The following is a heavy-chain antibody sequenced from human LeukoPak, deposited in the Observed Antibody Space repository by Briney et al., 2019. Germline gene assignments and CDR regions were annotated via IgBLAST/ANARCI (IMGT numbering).Heavy chain of an antibody. D-gene: IGHD6-19*01. Sequence: SETLSLTCTVSGGSISSYYWSWIRQPAGKGLELLGRIYTSGSTNYNPSLKSRVTMSVDTSKNQFSLKLSSVTAADTAVYYCARSVAGTHYYYYYMDVWGKGTTVTVSS. CDR1: GGSISSYY. CDR3: ARSVAGTHYYYYYMDV. CDR2: IYTSGST. V-gene: IGHV4-4*07. J-gene: IGHJ6*03.